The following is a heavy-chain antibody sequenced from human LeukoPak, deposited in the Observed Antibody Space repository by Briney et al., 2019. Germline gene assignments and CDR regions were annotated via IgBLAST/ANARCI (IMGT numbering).Heavy chain of an antibody. J-gene: IGHJ5*02. Sequence: PSETLSLTCTVSGGSISSYYWSWIRQPPGKGLEWIACISYSGSTKYNPSLKSRVTISVDTSKNQLSLKLSSVTAADTAVYYCARDRGSSGWLNWFDPWGQGTLVTVSS. D-gene: IGHD6-19*01. CDR2: ISYSGST. CDR3: ARDRGSSGWLNWFDP. CDR1: GGSISSYY. V-gene: IGHV4-59*01.